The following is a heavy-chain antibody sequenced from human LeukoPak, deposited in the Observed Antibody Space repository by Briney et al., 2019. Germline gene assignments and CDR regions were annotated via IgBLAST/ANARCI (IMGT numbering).Heavy chain of an antibody. CDR1: GFAFSSYW. J-gene: IGHJ4*02. CDR2: IKQDGSKK. V-gene: IGHV3-7*03. Sequence: GGSLRLSCAASGFAFSSYWMSWGRQAPGKGVGGVANIKQDGSKKYYGDSVKGRLTMSRDKAKNSLYLQMNSLRAEDTAVYSCARAVDVVATTFQCWGQGTLVTVSS. CDR3: ARAVDVVATTFQC. D-gene: IGHD5-12*01.